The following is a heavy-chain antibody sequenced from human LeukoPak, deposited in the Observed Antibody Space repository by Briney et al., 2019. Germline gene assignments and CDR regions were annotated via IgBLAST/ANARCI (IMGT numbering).Heavy chain of an antibody. Sequence: ASVKVFCKASGYTFTSYDINWVRQATGQGLEWMGWMNPNSGNAGYAQKFQGRVTMTRNTSISTAYMELSNLRPEDTAVYYCARDGSGTYWAYYNWFDPWGQGTLVTVSS. V-gene: IGHV1-8*01. CDR2: MNPNSGNA. D-gene: IGHD3-10*01. CDR3: ARDGSGTYWAYYNWFDP. CDR1: GYTFTSYD. J-gene: IGHJ5*02.